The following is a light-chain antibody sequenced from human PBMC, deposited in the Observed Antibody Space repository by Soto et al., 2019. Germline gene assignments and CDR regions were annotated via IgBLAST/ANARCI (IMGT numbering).Light chain of an antibody. CDR3: QQYHSPPAT. J-gene: IGKJ4*01. CDR2: GAS. V-gene: IGKV3-20*01. CDR1: QSVSSSY. Sequence: EIVLTQSPGTLSLSPGERATLSCRASQSVSSSYLAWYQQKPGQAPRLLIYGASSRATGIPDRFSGSGSGTDFTLTISRLEPEDFAVYYCQQYHSPPATFGGGTRVEIK.